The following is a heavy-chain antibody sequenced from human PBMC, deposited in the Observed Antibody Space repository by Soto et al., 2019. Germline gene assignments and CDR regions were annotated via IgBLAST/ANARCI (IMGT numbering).Heavy chain of an antibody. J-gene: IGHJ4*02. CDR2: ISAYNGNT. CDR1: GYTFTSYG. CDR3: ARYCSGGSCYGGGDYFDY. D-gene: IGHD2-15*01. V-gene: IGHV1-18*01. Sequence: QVQLVQSGAEVKKPGASVKVSCKASGYTFTSYGISWVRQAPGQGLEWMGWISAYNGNTNYAQKLQGRVTMTTDTYTSTAYMELRSLRSDDTAVYYCARYCSGGSCYGGGDYFDYWGQGTLVTVSS.